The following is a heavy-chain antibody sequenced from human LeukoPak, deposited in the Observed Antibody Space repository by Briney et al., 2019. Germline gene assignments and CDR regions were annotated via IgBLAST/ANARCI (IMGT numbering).Heavy chain of an antibody. CDR1: GGSISSYY. CDR2: IYSTGST. J-gene: IGHJ4*02. Sequence: SETLSLTCTVSGGSISSYYWSWIRQPAGKGLEWIGRIYSTGSTNYNPSLKSRVTMSVDTSKNQFSLKLSSVTAADTAVYYCATWLSETFDYWGQGTLVTVSS. D-gene: IGHD6-19*01. CDR3: ATWLSETFDY. V-gene: IGHV4-4*07.